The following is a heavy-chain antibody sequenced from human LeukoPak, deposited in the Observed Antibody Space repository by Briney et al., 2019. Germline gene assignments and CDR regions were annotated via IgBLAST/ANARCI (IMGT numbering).Heavy chain of an antibody. V-gene: IGHV3-7*01. CDR1: GFTFSNYW. CDR2: IKQDGSEK. Sequence: GGSLRLSCAASGFTFSNYWMSWVRQAPGKGREWVANIKQDGSEKYYVDSVKGRFTISRDNAKNPLYLQMNSLRAEDTAAYHCARDSSGYSSGWYDYWGQGTLVTVSS. J-gene: IGHJ4*02. D-gene: IGHD6-19*01. CDR3: ARDSSGYSSGWYDY.